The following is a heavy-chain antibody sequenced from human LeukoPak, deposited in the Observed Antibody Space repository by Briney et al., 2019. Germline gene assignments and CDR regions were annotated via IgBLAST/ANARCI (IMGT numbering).Heavy chain of an antibody. D-gene: IGHD3-10*01. V-gene: IGHV3-30-3*01. Sequence: GGSLRLSCAASGFTFSSYAMHWVRQAPGKGLEWVAVISYDGSNKFYADSVKGRFTLSRDNSKSTLYLQMNSLRIEDTAVYYCGRGSVGFGELNYWGQGTLVTVSS. CDR1: GFTFSSYA. CDR3: GRGSVGFGELNY. CDR2: ISYDGSNK. J-gene: IGHJ4*02.